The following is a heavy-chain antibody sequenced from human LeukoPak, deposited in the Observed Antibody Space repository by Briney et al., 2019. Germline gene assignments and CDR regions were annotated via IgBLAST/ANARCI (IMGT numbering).Heavy chain of an antibody. V-gene: IGHV3-30*02. J-gene: IGHJ4*02. CDR2: IRYDGSNK. CDR3: AKDSYYYDSSGYYDY. CDR1: GFTFSSYG. Sequence: GGSLRLSCAASGFTFSSYGMHWVRQAPGKGLEWVAFIRYDGSNKYYADSVKGRFTISRDNSKNTLYPQMNSLRAEDTAVYYCAKDSYYYDSSGYYDYWGQGTLVTVSS. D-gene: IGHD3-22*01.